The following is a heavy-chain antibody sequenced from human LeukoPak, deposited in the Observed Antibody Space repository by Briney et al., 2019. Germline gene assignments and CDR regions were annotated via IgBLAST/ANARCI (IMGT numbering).Heavy chain of an antibody. Sequence: GGSLRLSCAASGFTFSSSSMRWVRQAPGKGLEWVSALTGSGGSTYYADSVKGRFTISRDNSKKTLFLQMNSLRAEDTAVYYCAKDLAPAAYWGQGTLVTVSS. CDR1: GFTFSSSS. D-gene: IGHD2-2*01. CDR3: AKDLAPAAY. V-gene: IGHV3-23*01. CDR2: LTGSGGST. J-gene: IGHJ4*02.